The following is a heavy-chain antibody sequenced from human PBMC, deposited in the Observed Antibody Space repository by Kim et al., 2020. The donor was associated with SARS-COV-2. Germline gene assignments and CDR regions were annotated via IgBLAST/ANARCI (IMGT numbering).Heavy chain of an antibody. J-gene: IGHJ4*02. D-gene: IGHD3-10*01. V-gene: IGHV4-39*01. CDR3: ARLNSMVRGVIITNGFPYYFDY. CDR2: IYYSGST. CDR1: GGSISSSSYY. Sequence: SETLSLTCTVSGGSISSSSYYWGWIRQPPGKGLEWIGSIYYSGSTYYNPSLKSRVTISVDTSKNQFSLKLSSVTAADTAVYYCARLNSMVRGVIITNGFPYYFDYWGQGTLVTVSS.